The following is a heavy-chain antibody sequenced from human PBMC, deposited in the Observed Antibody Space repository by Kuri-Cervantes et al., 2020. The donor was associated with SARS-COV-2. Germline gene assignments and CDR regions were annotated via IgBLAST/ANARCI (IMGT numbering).Heavy chain of an antibody. CDR3: TGDRRRYSGDSSHFYMDV. D-gene: IGHD5-12*01. CDR1: DFSFRSSH. Sequence: GAALKISCAASDFSFRSSHMNWVRQAPGKGLEWISSISDWSLNIYYADSVKGRFNITRDNAKNSLFLQMNSLRVEDTAVYYCTGDRRRYSGDSSHFYMDVWGTGTTVTVSS. J-gene: IGHJ6*03. V-gene: IGHV3-48*01. CDR2: ISDWSLNI.